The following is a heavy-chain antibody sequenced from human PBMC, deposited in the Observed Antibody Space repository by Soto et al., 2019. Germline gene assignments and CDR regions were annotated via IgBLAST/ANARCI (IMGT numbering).Heavy chain of an antibody. D-gene: IGHD2-2*01. CDR3: ARAGKPYCSSTSCSPWFDP. V-gene: IGHV1-18*01. CDR2: ISAYNGNT. J-gene: IGHJ5*02. Sequence: ASVKVSCKASGYTFTSYGISWVRQAPGQGLEWMGWISAYNGNTNYAQKLQGRVTMTTDTSTSTAYTELRSLRSDDTAVYYCARAGKPYCSSTSCSPWFDPWGQGTLVTVSS. CDR1: GYTFTSYG.